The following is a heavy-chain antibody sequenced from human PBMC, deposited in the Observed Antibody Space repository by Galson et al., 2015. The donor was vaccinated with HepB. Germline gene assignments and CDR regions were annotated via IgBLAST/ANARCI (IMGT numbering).Heavy chain of an antibody. CDR3: ARKWGYCSGGSCYGHDWFDP. CDR1: GYTFTGYY. Sequence: SVKVSCKASGYTFTGYYMHWVRQAPGQGLEWMGRINPNSGGTNYAQKFQGRVTMTRDTSISTAYMELSRLRSDDTAVYYCARKWGYCSGGSCYGHDWFDPWGQGTLVTVSS. CDR2: INPNSGGT. J-gene: IGHJ5*02. V-gene: IGHV1-2*06. D-gene: IGHD2-15*01.